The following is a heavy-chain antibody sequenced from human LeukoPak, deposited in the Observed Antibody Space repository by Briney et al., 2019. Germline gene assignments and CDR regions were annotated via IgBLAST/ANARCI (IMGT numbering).Heavy chain of an antibody. D-gene: IGHD3-10*01. J-gene: IGHJ4*02. CDR3: ARSKLLWFGED. Sequence: PGGSLRLSCAASGFTFSSYWMHWVRQAPGKGLVWVSRINSDGSSTSYADSVKGRFTISRDNAKNTLYLQMNNLRAEDTAVYYCARSKLLWFGEDWGQGTLVTVSS. CDR1: GFTFSSYW. V-gene: IGHV3-74*01. CDR2: INSDGSST.